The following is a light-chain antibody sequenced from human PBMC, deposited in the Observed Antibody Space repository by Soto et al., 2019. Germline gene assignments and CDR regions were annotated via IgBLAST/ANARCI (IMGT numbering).Light chain of an antibody. CDR1: QSVSSY. V-gene: IGKV3-11*01. J-gene: IGKJ4*01. Sequence: EIVLTQSPGTLSLSPGERATLSCRASQSVSSYLAWYQQKPGQAPRLLIYDASNRATGIPARFSGSGSGTDFTLTISSLEHDDFAVYYCQQRSNWPPLTFGGGTKVDIK. CDR2: DAS. CDR3: QQRSNWPPLT.